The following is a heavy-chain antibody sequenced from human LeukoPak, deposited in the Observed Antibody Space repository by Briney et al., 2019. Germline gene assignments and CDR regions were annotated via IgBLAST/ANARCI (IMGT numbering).Heavy chain of an antibody. D-gene: IGHD6-13*01. J-gene: IGHJ6*03. CDR3: ARSVEPPKPKKIAAANLNYMDV. V-gene: IGHV4-39*07. Sequence: SETLSLTCTVSGGSISSSSYYWGWIRQPPGKGLEWIGSIYYSGSTYYNPSLKSRVTISVDTSKNQFSLKLSSVTAADTAVYYCARSVEPPKPKKIAAANLNYMDVWGKGTTVTVSS. CDR1: GGSISSSSYY. CDR2: IYYSGST.